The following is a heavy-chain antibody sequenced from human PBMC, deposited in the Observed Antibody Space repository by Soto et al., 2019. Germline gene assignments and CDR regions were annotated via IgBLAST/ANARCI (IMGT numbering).Heavy chain of an antibody. CDR3: ARVYYDSNY. D-gene: IGHD3-22*01. CDR1: GGSFSGYY. Sequence: QVQLQQWGAGLLKPSETLSLTCAVYGGSFSGYYWSWIRQPPGKGLEWIGEINHSGSTNYNPSLKSRVTISVDTSKNQLSLKPSSVTAADTAVYYCARVYYDSNYWGQGTLVTVSS. CDR2: INHSGST. J-gene: IGHJ4*02. V-gene: IGHV4-34*01.